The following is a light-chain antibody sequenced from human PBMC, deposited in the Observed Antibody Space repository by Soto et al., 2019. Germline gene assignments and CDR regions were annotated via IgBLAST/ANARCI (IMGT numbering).Light chain of an antibody. CDR2: GAS. Sequence: EIVMTQSLATLSVSPGERATLSCRASQIVSSDLAWYQQKPGQAPRLLIYGASTRATGIPARFSGSGSGTEFTLTISSRQSEDFAVYYCQQYNNWPPYTFGQGTKLEIK. V-gene: IGKV3-15*01. CDR1: QIVSSD. CDR3: QQYNNWPPYT. J-gene: IGKJ2*01.